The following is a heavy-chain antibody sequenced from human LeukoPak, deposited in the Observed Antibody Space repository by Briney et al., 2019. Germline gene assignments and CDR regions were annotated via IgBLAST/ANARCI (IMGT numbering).Heavy chain of an antibody. D-gene: IGHD3-10*01. CDR3: AKEQRMVRGVN. Sequence: GGSLRLSCAASGFTFSDYYMSWVRQAPGKGLEWVSAISGSGGSTYYADSVKGRFTISRDNSKNTLYLQMNSLRAEDTAVYYCAKEQRMVRGVNWGQGTLVTVSS. CDR1: GFTFSDYY. V-gene: IGHV3-23*01. CDR2: ISGSGGST. J-gene: IGHJ4*02.